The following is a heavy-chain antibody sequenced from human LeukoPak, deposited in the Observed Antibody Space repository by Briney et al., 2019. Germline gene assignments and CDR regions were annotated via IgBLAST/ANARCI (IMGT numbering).Heavy chain of an antibody. Sequence: SVKVSCKASGGTFSSYAISWVRQAPGQGLEWMGRIIPIFGTANYAQEFQGRVTITTDESTSTAYMELSSLRSEDTAVYYCATSTGIAVTGPYYYMDAWGKGTTVTVSS. CDR1: GGTFSSYA. V-gene: IGHV1-69*05. J-gene: IGHJ6*03. CDR3: ATSTGIAVTGPYYYMDA. D-gene: IGHD6-19*01. CDR2: IIPIFGTA.